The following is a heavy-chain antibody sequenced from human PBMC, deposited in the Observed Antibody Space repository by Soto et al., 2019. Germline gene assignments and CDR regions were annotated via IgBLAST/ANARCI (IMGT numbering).Heavy chain of an antibody. CDR2: IIPIFGTA. J-gene: IGHJ4*02. CDR1: GGTFSSYA. CDR3: ARALYSSNWSYYFDY. Sequence: QVQLVQSGAEVKQPGSSVKVSCKASGGTFSSYAISWVRQAPGQGLEWMGRIIPIFGTANYAQMFQGRVTITADETTSTAYMELSSLRSEDTAVYYCARALYSSNWSYYFDYWGQGTLVTVSS. D-gene: IGHD6-13*01. V-gene: IGHV1-69*12.